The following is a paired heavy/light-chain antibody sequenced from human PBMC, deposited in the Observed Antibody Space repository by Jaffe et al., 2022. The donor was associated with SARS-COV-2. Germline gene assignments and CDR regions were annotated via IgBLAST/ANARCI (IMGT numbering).Light chain of an antibody. CDR3: QTWYAGFRV. Sequence: QLVLTQSPSASASLGASVKLTCTLSSGHSVYSIAWYQQQPEKGPRFLMKLNFDGSHIKGDGIPDRFSGSSSGAERYLTIASLQSEDEADYYCQTWYAGFRVFGGGTKLTVL. V-gene: IGLV4-69*01. J-gene: IGLJ3*02. CDR1: SGHSVYS. CDR2: LNFDGSH.
Heavy chain of an antibody. D-gene: IGHD6-6*01. J-gene: IGHJ5*02. V-gene: IGHV4-4*02. CDR3: ARVVEGWFDP. CDR1: GGSMSTSNW. Sequence: QVQLQESGPGLVKPSGTLSLTCAVSGGSMSTSNWWSWVRQTPGKGLEWIGDIYHSGNTNYNPSLESRVSISADTSKNQFSLKLTSVTAADTAIYYCARVVEGWFDPWGQGTLVTVSS. CDR2: IYHSGNT.